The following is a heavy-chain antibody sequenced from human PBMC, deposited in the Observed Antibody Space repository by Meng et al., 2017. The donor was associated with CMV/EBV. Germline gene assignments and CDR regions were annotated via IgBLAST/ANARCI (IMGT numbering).Heavy chain of an antibody. J-gene: IGHJ3*02. D-gene: IGHD6-13*01. CDR3: ARHRQQLIPHAFDI. V-gene: IGHV4-39*01. CDR2: IYYSGST. CDR1: GGSISSSSYY. Sequence: SETLSLTCTVSGGSISSSSYYWGWIRQPPGKGLEWIGSIYYSGSTYYNPSLKSRVTISVDTSKNQFSLKLSSVTAADTAVYYCARHRQQLIPHAFDIWGQGTMVTVSS.